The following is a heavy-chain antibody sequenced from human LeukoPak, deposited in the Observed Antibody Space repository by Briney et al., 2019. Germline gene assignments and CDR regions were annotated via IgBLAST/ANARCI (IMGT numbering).Heavy chain of an antibody. V-gene: IGHV1-69*04. Sequence: SVKVSCKASGGTFSSYGISWVRQAPGQGLEWMGRIIPILDIANYAQKFQGRVTITADKSTTTAYMELSSLRSEDTAVYFCARDSLTQRQIVIVPAADARDYYGLDVWGQGTTVTVSS. J-gene: IGHJ6*02. CDR1: GGTFSSYG. D-gene: IGHD2-2*01. CDR2: IIPILDIA. CDR3: ARDSLTQRQIVIVPAADARDYYGLDV.